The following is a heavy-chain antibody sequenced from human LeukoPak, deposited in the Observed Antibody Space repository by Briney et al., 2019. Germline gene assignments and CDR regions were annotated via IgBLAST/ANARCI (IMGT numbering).Heavy chain of an antibody. V-gene: IGHV4-39*01. Sequence: TSETLSLTCTVSGGSISSSSYYWGWIRQPPGKGLEWIGSIYYSGSTYYNPSLKSRVTISVDTSKNQFSLKLSSVTAADTAVYYCARQGSAAAFFDYWGHGNLATVSS. D-gene: IGHD2-2*01. CDR3: ARQGSAAAFFDY. J-gene: IGHJ4*01. CDR2: IYYSGST. CDR1: GGSISSSSYY.